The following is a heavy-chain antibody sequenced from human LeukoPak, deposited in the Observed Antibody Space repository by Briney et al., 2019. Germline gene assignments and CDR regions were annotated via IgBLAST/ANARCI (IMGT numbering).Heavy chain of an antibody. V-gene: IGHV3-23*01. J-gene: IGHJ4*02. CDR3: AKGLNEEGDDALIY. D-gene: IGHD2-21*02. CDR2: LRGSGGNT. CDR1: GFTFSSYA. Sequence: GGSLRLSCAPSGFTFSSYAMSCVRQAPGKGLEWGSCLRGSGGNTFYADSVTRRFTISRDNSKNTLYLQMSSLRGQDTAAYYCAKGLNEEGDDALIYWGEGTLVTVSS.